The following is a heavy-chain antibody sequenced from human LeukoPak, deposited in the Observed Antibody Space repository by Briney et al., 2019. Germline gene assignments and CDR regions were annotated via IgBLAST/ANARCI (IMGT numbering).Heavy chain of an antibody. V-gene: IGHV1-3*03. D-gene: IGHD2-21*01. CDR2: INLVNGNT. CDR3: ARGRGTIGSNRDFYFYYYMDI. J-gene: IGHJ6*03. CDR1: GYTFTNYA. Sequence: GASVKVSCKASGYTFTNYAMHWVRLAPGQRLQWMGWINLVNGNTKYSQYFEGRVTITRDTSASTVYMELSTLRPDDMAVYYCARGRGTIGSNRDFYFYYYMDIWGNGTTLTVSS.